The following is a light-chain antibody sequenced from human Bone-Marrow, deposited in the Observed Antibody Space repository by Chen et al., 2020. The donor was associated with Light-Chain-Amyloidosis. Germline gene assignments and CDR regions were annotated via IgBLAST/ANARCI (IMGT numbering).Light chain of an antibody. Sequence: QSALTQPASVSGSPGQSITISCTGTSSDFGGDNHVSWYQQHPDKAPKLMIYEVTNRPSWVPDRFSGSKSDNTASLTISGLQTEDEADYFCSSYIITNTLVFGSGTRVTVL. J-gene: IGLJ1*01. CDR1: SSDFGGDNH. CDR3: SSYIITNTLV. CDR2: EVT. V-gene: IGLV2-14*01.